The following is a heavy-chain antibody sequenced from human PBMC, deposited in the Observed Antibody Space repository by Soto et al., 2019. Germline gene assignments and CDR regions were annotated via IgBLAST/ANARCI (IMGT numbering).Heavy chain of an antibody. Sequence: QLLLQESGPGLVKPSETLSLTCTVSGGSILDSTYYWAWIRQSPGKGLEWIGTIFYSGGTFYTPSVKSRVTMSVDTSNNQFSLKLSSVTAADTAVYYCVRQASGYYYGWFDPWGQGTLVTVSS. D-gene: IGHD3-22*01. J-gene: IGHJ5*02. CDR1: GGSILDSTYY. CDR3: VRQASGYYYGWFDP. CDR2: IFYSGGT. V-gene: IGHV4-39*01.